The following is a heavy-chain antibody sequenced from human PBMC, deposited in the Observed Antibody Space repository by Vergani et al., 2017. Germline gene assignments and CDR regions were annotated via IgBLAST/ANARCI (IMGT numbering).Heavy chain of an antibody. CDR3: AREGAAAGFDY. V-gene: IGHV3-48*01. D-gene: IGHD6-13*01. J-gene: IGHJ4*02. CDR1: GFTFSSYS. CDR2: ISSSSSTI. Sequence: EVQLVESGGGLVQPGGSLRLSCAASGFTFSSYSMNWVRQAPGKGLEWVSYISSSSSTIYYADSVKGRFTISRDNAKNSLYLQMNSLRAEDTAVYYCAREGAAAGFDYWGQGTLVTASS.